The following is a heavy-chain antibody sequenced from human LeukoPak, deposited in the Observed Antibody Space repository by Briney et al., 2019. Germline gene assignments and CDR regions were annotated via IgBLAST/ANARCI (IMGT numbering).Heavy chain of an antibody. CDR1: GGSIRSGGYY. J-gene: IGHJ4*02. CDR3: ARSTRHIAPAVHGPYDS. CDR2: FYSTGTP. V-gene: IGHV4-61*02. Sequence: PSETLSLTCTVSGGSIRSGGYYWNWIRQPAGKGPEWIGRFYSTGTPDYNPSLKSRVSISEDTSKNQFSLRLNSVTAADTAVYYCARSTRHIAPAVHGPYDSWGQGTLVTVSS. D-gene: IGHD6-13*01.